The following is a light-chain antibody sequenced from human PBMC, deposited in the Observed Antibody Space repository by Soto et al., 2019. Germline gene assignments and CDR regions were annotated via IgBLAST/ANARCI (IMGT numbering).Light chain of an antibody. CDR2: AAS. CDR3: QQYYSYPPT. J-gene: IGKJ1*01. Sequence: AIRMTQSPSSFSASTGDRVTITCRASQGISSYLAWYQQKPGKAPKLLIYAASTLQSGVPSRFSGSGSGTDFTLTITCPPSEDFATYYCQQYYSYPPTFGQGTKVDIK. V-gene: IGKV1-8*01. CDR1: QGISSY.